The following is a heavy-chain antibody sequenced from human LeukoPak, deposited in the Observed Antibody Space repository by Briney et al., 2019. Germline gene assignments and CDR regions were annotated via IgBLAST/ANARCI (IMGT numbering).Heavy chain of an antibody. CDR2: IHHSGRS. CDR3: ARGGNRFGGFYFDY. V-gene: IGHV4-31*03. J-gene: IGHJ4*02. Sequence: VKPSQTLSLTCTVSADSLSSGGHYWAWIRQFPGKGLESIGFIHHSGRSRHNPSLKDRVAISVDTSRKQFALKLSSVTAADTAMYYCARGGNRFGGFYFDYWGQGIQVIVSS. CDR1: ADSLSSGGHY. D-gene: IGHD3-10*01.